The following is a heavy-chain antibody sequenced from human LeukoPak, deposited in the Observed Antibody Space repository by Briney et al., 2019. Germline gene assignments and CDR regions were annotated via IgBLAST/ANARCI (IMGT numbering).Heavy chain of an antibody. Sequence: SQTLSRTGTVSGGSISSSSYYWGWIRQRPAKGLVWVGSIYYSGSTYYYPSLKSRVTISVDTSKNQFSLKLSSVTAADTAVYYCARHTVVPAAMFWFDPWGQGTLVTVSS. D-gene: IGHD2-2*01. CDR2: IYYSGST. J-gene: IGHJ5*02. V-gene: IGHV4-39*01. CDR1: GGSISSSSYY. CDR3: ARHTVVPAAMFWFDP.